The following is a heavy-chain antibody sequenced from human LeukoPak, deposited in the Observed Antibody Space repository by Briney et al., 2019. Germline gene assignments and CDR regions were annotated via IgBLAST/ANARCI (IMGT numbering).Heavy chain of an antibody. CDR1: GFTFSSYG. D-gene: IGHD6-19*01. Sequence: GGSLRLSCAASGFTFSSYGMHWVRQAPGKGLEWVAVISYDGSNKYYADSVKGRFTISRDNSKNTLYLQTNSLRAEDTAVYYCAKLPGRVGTVASDYWGQGTLVTVSS. CDR3: AKLPGRVGTVASDY. J-gene: IGHJ4*02. CDR2: ISYDGSNK. V-gene: IGHV3-30*18.